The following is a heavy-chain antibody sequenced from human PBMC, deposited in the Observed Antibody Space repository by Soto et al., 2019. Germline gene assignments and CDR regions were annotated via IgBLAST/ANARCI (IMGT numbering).Heavy chain of an antibody. D-gene: IGHD6-6*01. J-gene: IGHJ6*02. CDR2: INAGNGNT. CDR1: GYTFTSYA. CDR3: AGSSSYYYYYYGMDV. Sequence: ASVKVSCKAPGYTFTSYAMHWVRQAPGQRLEWMGWINAGNGNTKYSQKFQGRVTITRDTSASTAYMELSSLRSEDTAVYYCAGSSSYYYYYYGMDVWGQGTTVTVS. V-gene: IGHV1-3*01.